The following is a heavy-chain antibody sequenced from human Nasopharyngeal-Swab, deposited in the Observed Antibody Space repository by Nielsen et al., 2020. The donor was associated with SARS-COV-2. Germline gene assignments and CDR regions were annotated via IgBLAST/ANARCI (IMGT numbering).Heavy chain of an antibody. J-gene: IGHJ2*01. CDR1: GLTFSSYW. Sequence: GESLKISCAASGLTFSSYWMHWVRQTPGKGLVWVSRINSDGSSTSYADSVKGRFTISRDNAKNTLYLQMNSLRAEDTAVYYCARGANYYDSSGYHSDRYFDLWGRGTLVTVSS. V-gene: IGHV3-74*01. D-gene: IGHD3-22*01. CDR3: ARGANYYDSSGYHSDRYFDL. CDR2: INSDGSST.